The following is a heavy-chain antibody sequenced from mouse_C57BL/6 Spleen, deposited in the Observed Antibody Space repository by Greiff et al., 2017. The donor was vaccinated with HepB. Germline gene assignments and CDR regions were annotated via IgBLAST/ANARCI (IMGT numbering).Heavy chain of an antibody. V-gene: IGHV1S81*02. D-gene: IGHD1-1*01. Sequence: QVQLQQPGAELVKAGASVKMSCKASGYTFTSYWMHWVKQRLGQGLEWFAETNPTNGRTYYNEKFKSKATLTVDKSSSTADMLLRGLTFEDSAVFSCARIKKIVATYFDYWGEGTTLTVSS. J-gene: IGHJ2*01. CDR2: TNPTNGRT. CDR3: ARIKKIVATYFDY. CDR1: GYTFTSYW.